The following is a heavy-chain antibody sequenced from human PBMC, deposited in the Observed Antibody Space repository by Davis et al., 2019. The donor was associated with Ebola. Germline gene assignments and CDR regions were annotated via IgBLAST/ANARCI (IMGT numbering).Heavy chain of an antibody. CDR1: GYTFTSYG. D-gene: IGHD1-26*01. CDR3: ARDLKNSGSYTSAYYYYYMDG. Sequence: ASVKVSCKASGYTFTSYGISWVRQAPGQGLEWMGWISAYNGNTNYAQKLQGRVTMTTDTSTSTAYMELRSLRSDDTAVYYCARDLKNSGSYTSAYYYYYMDGWGKGTTVTVSS. V-gene: IGHV1-18*04. CDR2: ISAYNGNT. J-gene: IGHJ6*03.